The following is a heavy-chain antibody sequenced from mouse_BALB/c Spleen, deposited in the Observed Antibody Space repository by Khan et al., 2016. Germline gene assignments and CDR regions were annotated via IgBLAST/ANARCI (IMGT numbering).Heavy chain of an antibody. Sequence: EVQLQESGPGLVKPSQSLSLTCTVTGYSITSDYAWNWIRQFPGNKLEWMGYISYSGSTSYNPSLKSRISITRDTSTNQFFLPLNSVTTEDTATYYCARHDYFDYWGQGTTLTVSS. CDR3: ARHDYFDY. CDR1: GYSITSDYA. CDR2: ISYSGST. V-gene: IGHV3-2*02. J-gene: IGHJ2*01.